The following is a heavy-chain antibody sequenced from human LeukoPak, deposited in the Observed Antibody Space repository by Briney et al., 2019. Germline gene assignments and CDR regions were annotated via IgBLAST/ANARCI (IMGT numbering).Heavy chain of an antibody. D-gene: IGHD1-26*01. Sequence: SETLSLTCTVSGGSINSGDYYWGWIRQPPGKGPEWIGSIYYTGSTWYTPSLKRRVTISEDTSKNQFSLKLSSVTAADTAVYYCVRHPSSGSHYWGQGTTVTVSS. CDR2: IYYTGST. CDR3: VRHPSSGSHY. V-gene: IGHV4-39*01. J-gene: IGHJ6*02. CDR1: GGSINSGDYY.